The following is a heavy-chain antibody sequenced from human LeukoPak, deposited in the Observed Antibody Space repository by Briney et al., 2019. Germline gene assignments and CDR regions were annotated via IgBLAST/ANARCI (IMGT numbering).Heavy chain of an antibody. CDR1: GYTFTNYG. CDR3: GRQVDTTMAVPDY. D-gene: IGHD5-18*01. CDR2: ISGYNGNT. J-gene: IGHJ4*02. V-gene: IGHV1-18*01. Sequence: GASVKVSCKASGYTFTNYGISWVRQAPGLGLEWMGWISGYNGNTNFAQKFQGRVTMTTDTSTSTAYMELRSLRSDDTAVYYCGRQVDTTMAVPDYWGQGSLVTVSS.